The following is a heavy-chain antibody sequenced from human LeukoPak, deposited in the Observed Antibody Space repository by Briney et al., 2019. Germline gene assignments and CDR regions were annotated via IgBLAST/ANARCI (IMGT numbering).Heavy chain of an antibody. D-gene: IGHD2-8*01. CDR2: IIPILGIA. J-gene: IGHJ4*02. CDR3: ARRGVYPFGIDY. Sequence: HGASVKVSCKASGGTFSSYAISWVRQAPGQGLEWMGRIIPILGIANYAQKFQGRVTMTRDTSTSTVYMELSSLRSEDTAVYYCARRGVYPFGIDYWGQGTLVTVSS. CDR1: GGTFSSYA. V-gene: IGHV1-69*04.